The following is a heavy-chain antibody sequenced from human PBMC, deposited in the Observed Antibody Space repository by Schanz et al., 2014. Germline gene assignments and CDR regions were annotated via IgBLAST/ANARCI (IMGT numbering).Heavy chain of an antibody. CDR2: IYYSGST. D-gene: IGHD3-3*01. V-gene: IGHV4-30-4*07. CDR3: ARDGVWFDP. CDR1: GGSISSGGYT. Sequence: QVQLQQWGAGLLKPSQTLSLTCAVSGGSISSGGYTWSWIRQPPGKGLEWIGYIYYSGSTYYNPSLKSRVTMSVDTSKNQFSLKLSSVTAADTAVYYCARDGVWFDPWGQGTLVTVSS. J-gene: IGHJ5*02.